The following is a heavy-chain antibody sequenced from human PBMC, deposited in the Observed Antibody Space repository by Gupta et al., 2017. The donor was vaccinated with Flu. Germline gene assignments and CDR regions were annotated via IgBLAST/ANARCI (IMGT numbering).Heavy chain of an antibody. Sequence: PGGSLRLSCAASGFTFSNYAMHWVRQAPGKGLEWVSGISAGGGKTDSADSVRGRFTISRDDSKNTLFLQMSSLRAEDTAVYYCAKGVNCTGINCYKVFFDHWGQGALVTVSS. J-gene: IGHJ4*02. V-gene: IGHV3-23*01. CDR2: ISAGGGKT. CDR3: AKGVNCTGINCYKVFFDH. CDR1: GFTFSNYA. D-gene: IGHD2-8*02.